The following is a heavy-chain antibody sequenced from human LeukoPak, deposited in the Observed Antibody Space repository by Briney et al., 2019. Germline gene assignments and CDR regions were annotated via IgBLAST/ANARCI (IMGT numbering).Heavy chain of an antibody. CDR3: ARGRTRGYSYGRFDP. CDR1: GGSFSVYY. D-gene: IGHD5-18*01. Sequence: SETLSLTCAVYGGSFSVYYWSWIRQPPGKGLEWIGEINHSGSTNYNPSLKSRVTISVDTSKNQFSLKLSSVTAADTAVYYCARGRTRGYSYGRFDPWGQGTLVTVSS. J-gene: IGHJ5*02. V-gene: IGHV4-34*01. CDR2: INHSGST.